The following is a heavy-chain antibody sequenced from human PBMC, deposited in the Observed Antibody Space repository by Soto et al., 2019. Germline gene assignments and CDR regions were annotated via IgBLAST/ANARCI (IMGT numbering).Heavy chain of an antibody. V-gene: IGHV3-30-3*01. CDR2: ISYDGSNK. D-gene: IGHD4-17*01. CDR3: VRDPGGPTVTYHFDY. CDR1: GFTFSSYA. J-gene: IGHJ4*02. Sequence: QVQLVESGGGVVQPGRSLRLSCAASGFTFSSYAMHWVRQAPGKGLEWVAVISYDGSNKYYADSVKGRFTISRDNSKNTLYLQMNSLRAEDTAVYYCVRDPGGPTVTYHFDYWGQGTLVTVSS.